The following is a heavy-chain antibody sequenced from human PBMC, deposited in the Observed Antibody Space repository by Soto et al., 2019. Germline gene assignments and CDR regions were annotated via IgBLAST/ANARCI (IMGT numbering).Heavy chain of an antibody. CDR2: INPNSGGT. CDR1: GYTFTGYY. D-gene: IGHD6-19*01. Sequence: GASVKVSCKASGYTFTGYYMHWVRQAPGQGLEWMGWINPNSGGTNYAQKFQGWVTMTRDTSISTAYMELSRLRSDDTAVYYCARDGQAVARRINYYYYGMDVWGQGTTVTVSS. J-gene: IGHJ6*02. CDR3: ARDGQAVARRINYYYYGMDV. V-gene: IGHV1-2*04.